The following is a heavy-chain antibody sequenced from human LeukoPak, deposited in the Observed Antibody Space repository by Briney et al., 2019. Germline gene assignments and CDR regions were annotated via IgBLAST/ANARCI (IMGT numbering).Heavy chain of an antibody. D-gene: IGHD2-2*01. CDR2: IRSRANSYVT. J-gene: IGHJ6*02. Sequence: GGSLRLSCAASGFTFSGSAMHWVRQASGKGLEWVGRIRSRANSYVTAYAAAVTGRFIISRDDSSNTAYLQMNSLTTEDTAVYYCTGHSDTYCSRADCYVDNFYGLDVWGQGTRVTVSS. CDR3: TGHSDTYCSRADCYVDNFYGLDV. V-gene: IGHV3-73*01. CDR1: GFTFSGSA.